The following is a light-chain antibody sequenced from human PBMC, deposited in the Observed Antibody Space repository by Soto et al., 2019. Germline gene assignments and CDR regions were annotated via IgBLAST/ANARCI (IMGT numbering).Light chain of an antibody. CDR2: DTS. J-gene: IGKJ5*01. CDR3: QQYDNWPPIT. CDR1: QSVRSN. Sequence: ERVSTQSPAPLSGSPGGRATLSFRASQSVRSNLAWYQKKSGQAPRLLIYDTSTRATGIPARFSGSGSGTEFTLTISSLQSEDFAVYYCQQYDNWPPITFGQGTRLE. V-gene: IGKV3-15*01.